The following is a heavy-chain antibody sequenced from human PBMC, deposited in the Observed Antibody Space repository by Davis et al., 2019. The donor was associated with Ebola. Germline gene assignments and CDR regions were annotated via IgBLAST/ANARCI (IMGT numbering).Heavy chain of an antibody. CDR2: ISGSGAST. D-gene: IGHD6-19*01. CDR3: ARDQGSQGNFHY. J-gene: IGHJ4*02. V-gene: IGHV3-23*01. CDR1: GFTFSNSA. Sequence: GESLKISCAASGFTFSNSAMTWVRQAPGKGLEWVSTISGSGASTYYADSVKGRFSISRDNARNSLYLQMDSLRAEDTALYYCARDQGSQGNFHYWGQGTLVAVSS.